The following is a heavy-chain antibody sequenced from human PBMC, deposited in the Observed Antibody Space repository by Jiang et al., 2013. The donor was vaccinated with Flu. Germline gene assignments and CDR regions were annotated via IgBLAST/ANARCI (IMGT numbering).Heavy chain of an antibody. CDR1: GFSLSTSGVG. Sequence: TQTLTLTCTFSGFSLSTSGVGVGWIRQPPGKALEWLALIYWDDDKRYSPSLKSRLTITKDTSKNQVVLTMTNMDPVDTATYYCAHSAPGGQLVRLWPFDYWGQGTLVTVSS. J-gene: IGHJ4*02. CDR3: AHSAPGGQLVRLWPFDY. V-gene: IGHV2-5*02. D-gene: IGHD6-13*01. CDR2: IYWDDDK.